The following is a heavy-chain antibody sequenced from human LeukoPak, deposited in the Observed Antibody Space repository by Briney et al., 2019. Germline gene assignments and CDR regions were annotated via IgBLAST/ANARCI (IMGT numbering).Heavy chain of an antibody. J-gene: IGHJ4*02. CDR2: ISSSGGST. CDR1: GFTFSSYA. CDR3: AKRAGYCSSTSCLYYFDY. V-gene: IGHV3-23*01. Sequence: GALRLSCAASGFTFSSYAMSWVRPAPGKELEWVSGISSSGGSTYYADSVKGRFTISRDNSKNTLYLQMNSLRAEDTAVYYCAKRAGYCSSTSCLYYFDYWGQGTLVTVSS. D-gene: IGHD2-2*01.